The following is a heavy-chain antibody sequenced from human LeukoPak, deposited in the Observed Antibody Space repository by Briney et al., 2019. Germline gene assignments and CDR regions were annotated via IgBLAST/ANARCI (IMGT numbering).Heavy chain of an antibody. CDR2: FDPEDGET. Sequence: ASVKVSCKVSGYTLTELSMHWVRQAPGKGLEWMGGFDPEDGETIYAQKFQGRVTMTTDTSTSTAYMELRSLRSDDTAVYYCARDLGWFDPWGQGTLVTVSS. CDR1: GYTLTELS. V-gene: IGHV1-24*01. CDR3: ARDLGWFDP. J-gene: IGHJ5*02.